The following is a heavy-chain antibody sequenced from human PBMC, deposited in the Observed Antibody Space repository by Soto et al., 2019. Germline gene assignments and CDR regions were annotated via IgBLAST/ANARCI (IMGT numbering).Heavy chain of an antibody. D-gene: IGHD6-13*01. CDR2: IYYSGST. V-gene: IGHV4-59*08. CDR3: ARHAMGPAAAGHNWFDP. Sequence: SETLSLTCTVSVGSISSYYWSWIRQPPGKGLEWIGYIYYSGSTNYNPSLKSRVTISVDTSKNQFSLKLSSVTAADTAVYYCARHAMGPAAAGHNWFDPWGQGTLVTVSS. J-gene: IGHJ5*02. CDR1: VGSISSYY.